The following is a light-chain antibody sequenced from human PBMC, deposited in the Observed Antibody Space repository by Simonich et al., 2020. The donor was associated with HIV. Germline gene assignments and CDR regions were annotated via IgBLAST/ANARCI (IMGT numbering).Light chain of an antibody. V-gene: IGKV4-1*01. CDR1: QNILYSSNKRHY. CDR3: QQYNIYPYT. CDR2: WAS. J-gene: IGKJ2*01. Sequence: DIVMTQSPDSLAVSLGEWATINCKASQNILYSSNKRHYLAWYQQKPGQPPKLLIHWASTRESGVPDRFSGSGSGTEFTLTISSLQPDDFATYYCQQYNIYPYTFGQGTKLEIK.